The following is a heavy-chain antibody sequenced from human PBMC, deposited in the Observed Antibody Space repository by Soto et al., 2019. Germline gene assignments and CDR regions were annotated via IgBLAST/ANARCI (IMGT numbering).Heavy chain of an antibody. J-gene: IGHJ6*02. Sequence: GGSLRLSCAASGFTFSSYAMHWVRQAPGKGLEWVAVISYDGSNKYYADSVKGRFTISRDNSKDTLYLQMNSLRAEDTAVYYCARGDAYYYYGMDVWVQVTTVTVSS. CDR1: GFTFSSYA. CDR3: ARGDAYYYYGMDV. V-gene: IGHV3-30-3*01. CDR2: ISYDGSNK.